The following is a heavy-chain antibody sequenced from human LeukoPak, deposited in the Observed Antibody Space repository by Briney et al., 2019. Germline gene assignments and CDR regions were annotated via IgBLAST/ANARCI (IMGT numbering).Heavy chain of an antibody. CDR1: GFTFSSYA. Sequence: GGSLRLSCAASGFTFSSYAMGWVRQAPGQGLEWMGGIIPIFGTANYAQKFQGRVTITADESTSTAYMELSSLRSEGTAVYYCARVPSGTGVDYWGQGTLVTVSS. CDR2: IIPIFGTA. D-gene: IGHD3-10*01. J-gene: IGHJ4*02. V-gene: IGHV1-69*01. CDR3: ARVPSGTGVDY.